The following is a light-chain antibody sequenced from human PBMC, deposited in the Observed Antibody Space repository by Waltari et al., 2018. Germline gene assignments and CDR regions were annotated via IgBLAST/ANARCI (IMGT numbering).Light chain of an antibody. CDR2: WAS. CDR1: QNILYSSNNKNY. CDR3: QQYYTIPIT. J-gene: IGKJ5*01. Sequence: DTVMTQSPNSLAVSLGERATINCKSSQNILYSSNNKNYLAWYQQKPGQPPKLLLYWASTRASGVRDRFSGSGSGTDFTLTISSLRTEDVAVYYCQQYYTIPITFGQGTRLEIK. V-gene: IGKV4-1*01.